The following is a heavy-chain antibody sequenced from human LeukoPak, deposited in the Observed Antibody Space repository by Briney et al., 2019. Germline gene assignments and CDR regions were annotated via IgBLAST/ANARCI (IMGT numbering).Heavy chain of an antibody. CDR1: AAIFSSNA. J-gene: IGHJ6*03. CDR2: IRYDGSSK. D-gene: IGHD5-24*01. Sequence: PGGSLRLSCTASAAIFSSNAIHWVRQAPGKGLECVAFIRYDGSSKYYADSVKGRFTISRDTSKNTSYLQMNSLRLEDTALYYCAKTPRNYPPGHMDVWGKGTTVTISS. V-gene: IGHV3-30*02. CDR3: AKTPRNYPPGHMDV.